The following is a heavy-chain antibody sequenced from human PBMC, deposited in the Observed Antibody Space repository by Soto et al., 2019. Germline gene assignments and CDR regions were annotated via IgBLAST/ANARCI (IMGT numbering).Heavy chain of an antibody. V-gene: IGHV3-30*18. Sequence: PVRSLGLSCAPPGFPFSNYGMHWVRQSPAQGLEWVALILHDGSNEYYADSVKGRFTISRDNSKNTLYLQMNSLRGDDTAVYYCAKSRDGYSFYYYYGMDVWGQGTTVTVSS. CDR3: AKSRDGYSFYYYYGMDV. CDR1: GFPFSNYG. CDR2: ILHDGSNE. D-gene: IGHD4-4*01. J-gene: IGHJ6*02.